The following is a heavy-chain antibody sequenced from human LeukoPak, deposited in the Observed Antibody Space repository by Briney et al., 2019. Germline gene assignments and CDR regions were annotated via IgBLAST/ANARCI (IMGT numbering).Heavy chain of an antibody. V-gene: IGHV3-23*01. D-gene: IGHD6-25*01. J-gene: IGHJ4*02. Sequence: PGGSLRLSCAASGFTFSSYAMSWVRQAPGKGLEWVSGISGSGGSTYYADSVKGRFTISRDNSRNTLYLQMNSPRAEDTAVYYCAILPGYSSGWGEVNYWGQGTLVTVSS. CDR1: GFTFSSYA. CDR2: ISGSGGST. CDR3: AILPGYSSGWGEVNY.